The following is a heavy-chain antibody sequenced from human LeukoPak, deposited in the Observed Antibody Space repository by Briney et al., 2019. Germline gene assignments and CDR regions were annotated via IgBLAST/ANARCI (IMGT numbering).Heavy chain of an antibody. CDR3: AKDLKVGATTGFAFDI. V-gene: IGHV3-9*03. CDR2: ISWNSGSI. CDR1: GFTFDDYA. D-gene: IGHD1-26*01. Sequence: GGSLRLSCAASGFTFDDYAMHWVRQAPGKGLEWVSGISWNSGSIGYVDSVKGRFTISRDNAKNSLYLQMNSLRAEDMALYYCAKDLKVGATTGFAFDIWGQGTMVTVSS. J-gene: IGHJ3*02.